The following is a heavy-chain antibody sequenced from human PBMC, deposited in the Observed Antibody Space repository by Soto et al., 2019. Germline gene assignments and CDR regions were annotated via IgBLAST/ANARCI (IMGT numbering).Heavy chain of an antibody. D-gene: IGHD2-15*01. V-gene: IGHV1-2*02. Sequence: ASVKVSCKACVYIFIGYYVYWVRQAPGQGPEWIGWINPHTGLTAYAQKFQGRVTMTRDTPISTVYMELSRVRSDDTAIYYCAKEGNGRSLSYWGQGTLVTVSS. CDR3: AKEGNGRSLSY. CDR2: INPHTGLT. J-gene: IGHJ4*02. CDR1: VYIFIGYY.